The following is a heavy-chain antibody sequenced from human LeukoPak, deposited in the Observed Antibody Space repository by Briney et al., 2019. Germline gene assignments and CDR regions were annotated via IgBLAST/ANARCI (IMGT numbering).Heavy chain of an antibody. CDR2: IYHSGST. J-gene: IGHJ5*02. CDR1: GGSISSGGYY. V-gene: IGHV4-30-2*01. D-gene: IGHD2-2*01. CDR3: AREVVPAQNWFDP. Sequence: PSETLSLTCTVSGGSISSGGYYWSWIRQPPGKGLEWIGYIYHSGSTYYNPSLKSRVTISVDRSKNQFSLRLSSVTAADTAVYYCAREVVPAQNWFDPWGQGTLVTVSS.